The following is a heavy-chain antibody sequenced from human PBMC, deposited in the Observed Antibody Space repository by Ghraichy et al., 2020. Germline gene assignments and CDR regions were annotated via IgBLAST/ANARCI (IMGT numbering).Heavy chain of an antibody. Sequence: GESLNISCAASGFTFSSYSMNWVRQSPGQGLEWVSSISSINNYIYYADSVKGRFTISRDNAKNSLYLQMNSLRAEDTAVYYCARVMVQAWRDGFDIWGQGTMVTVSS. J-gene: IGHJ3*02. V-gene: IGHV3-21*01. D-gene: IGHD2-8*01. CDR3: ARVMVQAWRDGFDI. CDR1: GFTFSSYS. CDR2: ISSINNYI.